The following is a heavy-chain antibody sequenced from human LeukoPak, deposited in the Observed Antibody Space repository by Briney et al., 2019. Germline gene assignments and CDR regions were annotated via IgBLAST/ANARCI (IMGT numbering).Heavy chain of an antibody. CDR3: ARDRPTYYYDSSGCDY. Sequence: ASAKVPCKASGYTFTSYGISWVRQAPGQGLEWMGWISAYNGNTNYAQKLQGRVTMTTDTSTSTAYMELRSLRSDDTAVYYCARDRPTYYYDSSGCDYWGQGTLVTVSS. CDR2: ISAYNGNT. CDR1: GYTFTSYG. V-gene: IGHV1-18*01. J-gene: IGHJ4*02. D-gene: IGHD3-22*01.